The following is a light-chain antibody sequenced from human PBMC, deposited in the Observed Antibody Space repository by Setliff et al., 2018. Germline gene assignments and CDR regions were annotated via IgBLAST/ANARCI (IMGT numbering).Light chain of an antibody. Sequence: VLTQPPSVSGAPGQRVTISCTGSSSNIGAGYNVHWYQQLPGTAPKLLIYGNSNRPSGVPDRFSGSKSGTSASLAITGLQAEDEADYYCQSYDSSLSALYVFGTGTKV. CDR1: SSNIGAGYN. CDR3: QSYDSSLSALYV. CDR2: GNS. V-gene: IGLV1-40*01. J-gene: IGLJ1*01.